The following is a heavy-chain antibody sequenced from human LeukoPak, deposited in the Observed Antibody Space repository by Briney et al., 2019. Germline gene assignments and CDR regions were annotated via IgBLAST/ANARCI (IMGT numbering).Heavy chain of an antibody. D-gene: IGHD3-3*01. CDR2: IKSKTDGGTT. V-gene: IGHV3-15*01. CDR3: TTAEWTDYGMDV. CDR1: GFTFSSYA. J-gene: IGHJ6*02. Sequence: PGGSLRLSCAASGFTFSSYAMSWVRQAPGKGLEWVGRIKSKTDGGTTDYAAPVKGRFTISRDDSKNTLYLQMNSLKTEDTAVYYCTTAEWTDYGMDVWGQGTTVTVSS.